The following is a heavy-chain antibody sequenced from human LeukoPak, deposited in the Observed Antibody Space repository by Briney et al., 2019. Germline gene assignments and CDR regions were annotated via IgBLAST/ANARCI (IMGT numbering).Heavy chain of an antibody. CDR2: ISVYTGNT. CDR1: GYTFTSYG. Sequence: ASVKVSCKASGYTFTSYGISWVRQAPGQGLEWMGWISVYTGNTNYAQRLQGRVTMTTDTSTTTAYMELSSLRSEDTAVYYCARDRVRFLEWLLYYWGQGTLVTVSS. CDR3: ARDRVRFLEWLLYY. V-gene: IGHV1-18*01. J-gene: IGHJ4*02. D-gene: IGHD3-3*01.